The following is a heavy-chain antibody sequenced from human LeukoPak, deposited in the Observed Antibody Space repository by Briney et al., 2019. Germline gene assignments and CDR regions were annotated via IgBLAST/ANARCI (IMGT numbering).Heavy chain of an antibody. V-gene: IGHV4-38-2*01. CDR2: IYHSGST. D-gene: IGHD2-15*01. Sequence: PSETLSLTCAVSGYSISSGYYWGWIRQPPGKGLEWIGGIYHSGSTYYNPSLKSRVTISVDTSKNQFSLKLSSVTAADTAVYYCARPRCSGGSCYSAFDYWGQGTLVTVSS. CDR3: ARPRCSGGSCYSAFDY. CDR1: GYSISSGYY. J-gene: IGHJ4*02.